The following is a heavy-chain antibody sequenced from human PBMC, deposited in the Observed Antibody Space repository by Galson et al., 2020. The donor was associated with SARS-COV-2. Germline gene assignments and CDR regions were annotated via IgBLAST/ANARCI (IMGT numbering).Heavy chain of an antibody. D-gene: IGHD3-16*01. Sequence: SETLSHTCTVSGGSVSTGSNYWGRIRQPPGKGLEWIGRTYYSSGSTDYNPSLKSRVTISVDTSKKRFSLKRSSMTAADTAVYYCARRRYDDKTHPFDYWGQGAMVTVSS. CDR1: GGSVSTGSNY. CDR2: TYYSSGST. V-gene: IGHV4-39*07. CDR3: ARRRYDDKTHPFDY. J-gene: IGHJ4*02.